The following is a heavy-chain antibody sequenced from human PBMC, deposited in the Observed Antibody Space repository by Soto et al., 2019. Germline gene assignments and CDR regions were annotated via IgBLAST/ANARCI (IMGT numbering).Heavy chain of an antibody. J-gene: IGHJ6*02. Sequence: GGSLRLSCAASGFTFSSYAMHWVRQAPGKGLEWVAVISYDGSNKYYADSVKGRFTISRDNSKNTLYLQMNSLRAEDTAVYYCARDVGRGYSYGYESNYYYYGMDVWGQGTTVTVSS. D-gene: IGHD5-18*01. CDR2: ISYDGSNK. CDR1: GFTFSSYA. CDR3: ARDVGRGYSYGYESNYYYYGMDV. V-gene: IGHV3-30-3*01.